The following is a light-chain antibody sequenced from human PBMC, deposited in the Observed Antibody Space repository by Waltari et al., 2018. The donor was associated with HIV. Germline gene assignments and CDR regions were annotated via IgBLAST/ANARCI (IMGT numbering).Light chain of an antibody. CDR1: QLEIKS. J-gene: IGLJ3*02. Sequence: SYVLTQPPSVSVAPGKTAKIACAGDQLEIKSVHWYQQRPGQAPIQVIDDDSDRPSGIPERFAGSNAGNTATLSITRVEVGEEADYYCQVWDSSSDHWVFGGGTKLTVL. CDR3: QVWDSSSDHWV. V-gene: IGLV3-21*04. CDR2: DDS.